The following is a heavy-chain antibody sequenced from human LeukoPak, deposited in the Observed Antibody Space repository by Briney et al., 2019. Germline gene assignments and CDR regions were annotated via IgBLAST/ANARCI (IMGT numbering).Heavy chain of an antibody. V-gene: IGHV1-69*05. J-gene: IGHJ5*01. D-gene: IGHD5-24*01. CDR3: ARVWLQGWFDS. CDR1: GRTFSSYA. Sequence: SVKLSCTASGRTFSSYAISWVRQSPGQGLGWMGGIIPIFGTANYTQKFPGRVTITTYESTSTAYAELSSLRPEDTAVYYCARVWLQGWFDSWGEGTLVTVCS. CDR2: IIPIFGTA.